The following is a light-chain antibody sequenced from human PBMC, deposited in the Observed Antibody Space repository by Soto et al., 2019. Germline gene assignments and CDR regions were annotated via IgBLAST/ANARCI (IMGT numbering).Light chain of an antibody. Sequence: EIVLTQSPATLSLSPGERATLSCRASQSLISNFLAWYQQKPGQPPRLLIYDSSTRATGFPDRFRGSGSGTDFTLTISRLEPEDFAVYYCQQYGGLPTFGQGTKVDIK. CDR1: QSLISNF. CDR3: QQYGGLPT. CDR2: DSS. J-gene: IGKJ1*01. V-gene: IGKV3-20*01.